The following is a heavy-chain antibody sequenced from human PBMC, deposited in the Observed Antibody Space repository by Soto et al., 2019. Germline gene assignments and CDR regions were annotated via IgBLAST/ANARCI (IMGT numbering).Heavy chain of an antibody. J-gene: IGHJ4*02. D-gene: IGHD2-2*01. V-gene: IGHV3-15*01. CDR2: ITSKTEGETT. CDR3: RWALDCASTGCIDH. Sequence: EVQLVESGGGLVKPGESLRLSCAASGFTFSNAWMSWVRQAPGKGLEWVGRITSKTEGETTDYGASVTGRFTISRDDSKDPLYLQMNTLTTEDTAMYYCRWALDCASTGCIDHWGQETLVTVSS. CDR1: GFTFSNAW.